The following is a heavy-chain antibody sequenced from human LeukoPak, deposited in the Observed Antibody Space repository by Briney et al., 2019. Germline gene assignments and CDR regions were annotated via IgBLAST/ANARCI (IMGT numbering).Heavy chain of an antibody. J-gene: IGHJ4*02. CDR3: AKDLIRPRNLDY. D-gene: IGHD1-14*01. CDR1: GFTFSSYG. CDR2: ISYDGSNK. Sequence: GRSLRPSCAAYGFTFSSYGMPWVRQAPGKGLEWVAVISYDGSNKYYADSVKGRFTISRDNSNNTLYLQMNSQRAEDTAVYYCAKDLIRPRNLDYWGQGTLVTVSS. V-gene: IGHV3-30*18.